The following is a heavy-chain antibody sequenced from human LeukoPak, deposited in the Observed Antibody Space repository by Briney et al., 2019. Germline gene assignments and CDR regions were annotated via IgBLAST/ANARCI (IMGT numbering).Heavy chain of an antibody. J-gene: IGHJ4*02. D-gene: IGHD4-23*01. CDR1: GFTFSSYS. CDR2: ISSSSGYI. V-gene: IGHV3-21*01. CDR3: ARDDYGGTNFDY. Sequence: PGGSLRLSCAASGFTFSSYSMNWVRQAPGKGLEWVSSISSSSGYIYYADSVKGRFTISRDNAKNSLYLQMNSLRAEDTAVYYCARDDYGGTNFDYWGQGALVAVSS.